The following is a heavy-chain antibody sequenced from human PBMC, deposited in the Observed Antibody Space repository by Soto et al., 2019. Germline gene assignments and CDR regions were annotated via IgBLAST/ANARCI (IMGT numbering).Heavy chain of an antibody. CDR1: GFTVSSNY. J-gene: IGHJ5*02. CDR2: IYSGGTT. Sequence: EVQLVETGGGLIQPGGSLRLSCEVTGFTVSSNYMSWARQAPGKGLEWVSVIYSGGTTYSADSVKGRFTISRDDSKNTLYLQMNSLRAEDTAVYYCARAWWSSSRWFDPWGQGTLVTVSS. D-gene: IGHD6-6*01. CDR3: ARAWWSSSRWFDP. V-gene: IGHV3-53*02.